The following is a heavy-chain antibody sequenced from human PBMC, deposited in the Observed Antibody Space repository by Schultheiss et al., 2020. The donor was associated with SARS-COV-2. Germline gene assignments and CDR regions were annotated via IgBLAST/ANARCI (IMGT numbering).Heavy chain of an antibody. Sequence: GESLKISCAASGFTFSSYWMHWVRQAPGKGLVWVSRINSDGSSTSYADSVKGRFTISRDNAKNTLYLQMNSLRAEDTAVYYCAREGWVNYGMDVWGQGTTVTVSS. CDR1: GFTFSSYW. D-gene: IGHD1-26*01. CDR3: AREGWVNYGMDV. CDR2: INSDGSST. V-gene: IGHV3-74*01. J-gene: IGHJ6*02.